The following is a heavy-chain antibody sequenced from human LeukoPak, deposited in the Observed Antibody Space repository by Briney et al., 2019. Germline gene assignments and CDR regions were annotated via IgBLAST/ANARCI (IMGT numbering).Heavy chain of an antibody. Sequence: SETLSLTCTVSGYSISSGYYWGWIRQPPGKGLEWIGSIYHSGSTYYNPSLKSRVTISVDTSKNQFSLKLSSVTAADTAVYYCARRMGVALDYWGQGTLVTVSS. D-gene: IGHD3-16*01. CDR1: GYSISSGYY. J-gene: IGHJ4*02. CDR2: IYHSGST. V-gene: IGHV4-38-2*02. CDR3: ARRMGVALDY.